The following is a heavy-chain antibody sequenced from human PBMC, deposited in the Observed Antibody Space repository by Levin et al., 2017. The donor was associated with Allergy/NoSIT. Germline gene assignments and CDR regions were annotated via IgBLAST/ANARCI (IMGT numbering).Heavy chain of an antibody. J-gene: IGHJ4*02. V-gene: IGHV3-74*01. CDR1: GFTFSNYW. D-gene: IGHD4-17*01. Sequence: GGSLRLSCAASGFTFSNYWMHWVRQAPGKGLVWVSRIGGDGSTTTYADSVKGRFTISRDNSKNTLYLQMNSLRAEDTAVYYCARQYGDFDYWGQGTLVTVSS. CDR2: IGGDGSTT. CDR3: ARQYGDFDY.